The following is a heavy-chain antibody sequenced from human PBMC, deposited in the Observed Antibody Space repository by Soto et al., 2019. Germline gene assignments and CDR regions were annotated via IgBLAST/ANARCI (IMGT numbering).Heavy chain of an antibody. V-gene: IGHV4-34*01. Sequence: SETLCLTCAVYGGSFSGYYGSWIRQPPRKGLEWIGEINHSGSTNYNPSLKSRVTISVDTSKNQVVLTMTNMDPVDTATYYCAHRVRIAAAGIRHNWFDPWGQGTLVTVSS. J-gene: IGHJ5*02. CDR3: AHRVRIAAAGIRHNWFDP. D-gene: IGHD6-13*01. CDR1: GGSFSGYY. CDR2: INHSGST.